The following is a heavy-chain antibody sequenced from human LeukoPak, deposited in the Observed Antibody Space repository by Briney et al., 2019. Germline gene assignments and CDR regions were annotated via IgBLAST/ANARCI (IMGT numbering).Heavy chain of an antibody. Sequence: PSETLSLTCTVSGDSISSGRYYWTWIRQPAGKGLEWIGRIYTSGNTDYNPSLKSRVTISLDTSKSQFPMKLKSVTAADTAVYYCARGLSSFYAFLDYWGQGSLVTVSS. V-gene: IGHV4-61*02. CDR2: IYTSGNT. J-gene: IGHJ4*02. D-gene: IGHD3-16*01. CDR1: GDSISSGRYY. CDR3: ARGLSSFYAFLDY.